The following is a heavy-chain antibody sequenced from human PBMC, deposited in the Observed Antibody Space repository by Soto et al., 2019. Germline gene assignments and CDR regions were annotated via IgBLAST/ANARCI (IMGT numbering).Heavy chain of an antibody. D-gene: IGHD6-6*01. CDR1: GGSISSGDYY. Sequence: SETLSLTCTVSGGSISSGDYYWSWIRQPPGKGLEWIGCIYYSGSTYYNPSLKSRVTISVDTSRNQFSLKLSSVTAADTAVYYCARDRIAARPGGADYYYGMDVWGQGTTVTVSS. CDR3: ARDRIAARPGGADYYYGMDV. J-gene: IGHJ6*02. V-gene: IGHV4-30-4*01. CDR2: IYYSGST.